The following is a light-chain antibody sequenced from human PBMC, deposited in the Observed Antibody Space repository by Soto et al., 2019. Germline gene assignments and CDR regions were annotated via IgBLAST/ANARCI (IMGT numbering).Light chain of an antibody. V-gene: IGKV3-15*01. J-gene: IGKJ3*01. Sequence: EIVMTQSPATLSVSPGERATLSCRASQSVSSNLAWYQQKPGQAPRLLIYGASTRATGIPARFSGSGSGTEFTLTISSLQSEDVAVYYCQQYGSSLLFTFGPGTKVDIK. CDR1: QSVSSN. CDR3: QQYGSSLLFT. CDR2: GAS.